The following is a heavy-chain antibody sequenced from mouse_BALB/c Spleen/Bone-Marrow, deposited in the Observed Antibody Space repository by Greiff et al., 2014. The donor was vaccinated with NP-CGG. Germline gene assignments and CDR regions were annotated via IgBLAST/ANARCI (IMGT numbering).Heavy chain of an antibody. Sequence: VQLQQSGPGLVKPSQSLSLTCSVTGYSITSGYYWNWIPQFPGNKLEWMGYISYDGSNNYNPSLKNRISITRDTSKNQFFLKLNSVTTEDTATYYCARGDSSGYDYAMDYWGQGTSVTVSS. D-gene: IGHD3-2*01. J-gene: IGHJ4*01. CDR1: GYSITSGYY. V-gene: IGHV3-6*02. CDR3: ARGDSSGYDYAMDY. CDR2: ISYDGSN.